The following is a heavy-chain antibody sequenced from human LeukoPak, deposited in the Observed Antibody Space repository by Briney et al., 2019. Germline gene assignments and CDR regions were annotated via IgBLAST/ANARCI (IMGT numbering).Heavy chain of an antibody. CDR3: ARDSRAAAGTPYSVGYMDV. Sequence: PSETLSLTCTVSGGSISSGGYYWSWIRQPPGKGLEWIGYIYHSGSTYYNPSLKSRVTISVDRSKNQFSLKLSSVTAADTAVYYCARDSRAAAGTPYSVGYMDVWGKGTTVTVSS. J-gene: IGHJ6*03. D-gene: IGHD6-13*01. V-gene: IGHV4-30-2*01. CDR1: GGSISSGGYY. CDR2: IYHSGST.